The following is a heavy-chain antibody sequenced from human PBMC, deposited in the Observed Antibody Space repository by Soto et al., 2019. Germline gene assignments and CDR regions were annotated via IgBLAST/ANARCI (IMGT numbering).Heavy chain of an antibody. D-gene: IGHD6-13*01. CDR3: AKVTKRAAAGRYEYYKYGMDV. Sequence: GGPLRLSCAAAGFAFSTYAMTWVRQAPGKGLEWVSVISGSGGSSYYAASVKGRFTISRDNSKNTLFLQMNGLRAEDTAVYYCAKVTKRAAAGRYEYYKYGMDVWGQGTTGTAP. CDR1: GFAFSTYA. CDR2: ISGSGGSS. J-gene: IGHJ6*02. V-gene: IGHV3-23*01.